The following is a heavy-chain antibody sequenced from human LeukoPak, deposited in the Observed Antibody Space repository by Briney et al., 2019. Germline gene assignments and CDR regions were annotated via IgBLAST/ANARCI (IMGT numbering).Heavy chain of an antibody. V-gene: IGHV3-73*01. CDR1: GFTFSGSA. J-gene: IGHJ4*02. CDR2: IRSKANSYAT. D-gene: IGHD3-9*01. Sequence: GGSLRRSCAASGFTFSGSAMHWVRQASGKGLEWVGRIRSKANSYATAYAASVKGRFTISRDDSKNTAYLQMNSLKTEDTAVYYCTSRIDSLDYWGQGTLVTVSS. CDR3: TSRIDSLDY.